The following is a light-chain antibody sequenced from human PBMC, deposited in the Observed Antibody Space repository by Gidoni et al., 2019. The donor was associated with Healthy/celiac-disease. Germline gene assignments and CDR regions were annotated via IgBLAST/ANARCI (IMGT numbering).Light chain of an antibody. CDR3: QAWDSSHVV. Sequence: SYELTQPPSVSVSPGQTASITCSGDKLGDKYACWYQQKPGQSPVLVIYQDSKRPSGIPERISGSNSGNTATLTISGTQAMDEADYYCQAWDSSHVVFGGGTELTVL. V-gene: IGLV3-1*01. J-gene: IGLJ2*01. CDR2: QDS. CDR1: KLGDKY.